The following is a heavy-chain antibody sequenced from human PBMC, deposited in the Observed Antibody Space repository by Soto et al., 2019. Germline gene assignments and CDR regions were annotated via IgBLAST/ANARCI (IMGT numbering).Heavy chain of an antibody. V-gene: IGHV5-51*01. Sequence: PGESLKISCKGSGYSFINYWIGWVRQMPGKGLEWMAIIYPGDSDVKYSPSFQGQVTVSVDKSISSAYLQWSSLKASDTAIYYCARHRAIYGMDVWGQGTLVTVSS. CDR1: GYSFINYW. J-gene: IGHJ6*02. CDR3: ARHRAIYGMDV. CDR2: IYPGDSDV.